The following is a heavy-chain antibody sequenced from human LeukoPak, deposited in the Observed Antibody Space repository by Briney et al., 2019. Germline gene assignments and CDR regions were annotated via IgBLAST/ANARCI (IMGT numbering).Heavy chain of an antibody. D-gene: IGHD6-13*01. V-gene: IGHV3-11*05. CDR2: ISSSSSYT. J-gene: IGHJ4*02. CDR1: GFTSSDYY. Sequence: SLRLSCAASGFTSSDYYMSWIRQAPGKGLEWVSYISSSSSYTNYAASVKGRFTISRDNAKNSLYLQMNSLRAEDPVVYYCARARGRSRHHDYWGQGTLVTVSS. CDR3: ARARGRSRHHDY.